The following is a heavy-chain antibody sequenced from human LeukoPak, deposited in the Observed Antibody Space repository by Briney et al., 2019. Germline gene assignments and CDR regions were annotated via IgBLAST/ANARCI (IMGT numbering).Heavy chain of an antibody. D-gene: IGHD3-9*01. CDR3: AKDSGELRYFDWLYPGVGDDAFDI. Sequence: PGGSLRLSCAASGFTFSNYAMSWVRQSPGKGLEWVSGISGSGSTDYGESVRGRFIISRDNFKNTVYLRMNSLRAEDTAVYYCAKDSGELRYFDWLYPGVGDDAFDIWGQGTMVTVSS. V-gene: IGHV3-23*02. CDR2: ISGSGST. CDR1: GFTFSNYA. J-gene: IGHJ3*02.